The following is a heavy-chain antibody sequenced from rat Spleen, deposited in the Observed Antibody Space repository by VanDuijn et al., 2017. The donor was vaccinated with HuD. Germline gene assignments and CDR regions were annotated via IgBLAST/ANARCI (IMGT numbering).Heavy chain of an antibody. V-gene: IGHV5-7*01. CDR3: ARQETSGYSNWFGY. CDR1: GFTFTDYY. CDR2: ISYGDSSGHSST. Sequence: EVQLVESGGGLVQPGGSMKLSCAASGFTFTDYYMAWVRQAPTTGLDWVATISYGDSSGHSSTYYRDSVKGRFTYSRDNAKSTLYLQMDSLGSEDTATYYCARQETSGYSNWFGYWGQGTLVTVSS. J-gene: IGHJ3*01. D-gene: IGHD4-3*01.